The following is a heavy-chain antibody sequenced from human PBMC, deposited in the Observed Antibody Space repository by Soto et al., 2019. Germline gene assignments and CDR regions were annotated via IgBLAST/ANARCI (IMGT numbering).Heavy chain of an antibody. Sequence: PGGSLRLSCAASGVTFSSYAMSWVRQAPGKGLEWVSAISGSGGSTYYADSVKGRFTISRDNSKNTLYLQMNSLRAEDTAVYYCANAVLNYDFWSGYPPPYYYGMDVWGQGTTVTVSS. D-gene: IGHD3-3*01. CDR3: ANAVLNYDFWSGYPPPYYYGMDV. CDR1: GVTFSSYA. J-gene: IGHJ6*02. CDR2: ISGSGGST. V-gene: IGHV3-23*01.